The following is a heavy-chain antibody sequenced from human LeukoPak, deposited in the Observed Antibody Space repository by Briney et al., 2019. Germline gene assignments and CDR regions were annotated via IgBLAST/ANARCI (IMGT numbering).Heavy chain of an antibody. CDR2: ILYDGGNK. D-gene: IGHD2-15*01. V-gene: IGHV3-30-3*01. CDR3: ARGGRGNVGGDY. Sequence: QSGGSLRLSCAASGFTFSSYWMSWVRQAPGKGLEWVAVILYDGGNKYYADSVKGRFTISRDNFKNTVYLQMNSLRAEDTAVYYCARGGRGNVGGDYWGQGSLVTVSS. J-gene: IGHJ4*02. CDR1: GFTFSSYW.